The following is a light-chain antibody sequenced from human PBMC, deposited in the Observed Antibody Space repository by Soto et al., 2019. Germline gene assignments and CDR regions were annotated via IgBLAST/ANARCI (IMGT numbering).Light chain of an antibody. CDR3: QQYKSWPIT. J-gene: IGKJ5*01. CDR2: GAS. Sequence: EIVLTQSPGTLSLSPGERATLSCRASQSVSSSSLAWYQQKRGQAPRLLIYGASSRATGIPDRFSGGGSGTDFTLTISSLQSEDFAIYYCQQYKSWPITFGQGTRLEIK. CDR1: QSVSSSS. V-gene: IGKV3-20*01.